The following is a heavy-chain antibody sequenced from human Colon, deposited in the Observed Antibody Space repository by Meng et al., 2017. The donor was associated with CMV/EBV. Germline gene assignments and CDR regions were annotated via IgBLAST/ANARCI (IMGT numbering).Heavy chain of an antibody. J-gene: IGHJ4*02. V-gene: IGHV1-18*01. D-gene: IGHD5-12*01. Sequence: SGYTFSCYGISCVRQAPGQGLEWMGWISTYNGNTDYAQKFQGRVTMTTDTLTSTAYMELTSLKSDDTAVFYCARAREVGYSAYDYYDFWGQGTLVTVSS. CDR3: ARAREVGYSAYDYYDF. CDR2: ISTYNGNT. CDR1: GYTFSCYG.